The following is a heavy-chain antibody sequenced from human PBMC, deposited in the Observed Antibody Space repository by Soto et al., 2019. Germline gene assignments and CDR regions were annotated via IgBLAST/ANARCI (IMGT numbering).Heavy chain of an antibody. CDR3: ARYRFSGNRWSKFDY. D-gene: IGHD3-16*02. Sequence: PSETLSLTCTVSGVTVSSDAYYWSWIRQPPGKGLEWIGNIYHTGSTYYSPSLKSRVDISLDKSKNQFSLWLSSVTAADTAVYYCARYRFSGNRWSKFDYWGQGTLVTVSS. V-gene: IGHV4-31*03. J-gene: IGHJ4*02. CDR2: IYHTGST. CDR1: GVTVSSDAYY.